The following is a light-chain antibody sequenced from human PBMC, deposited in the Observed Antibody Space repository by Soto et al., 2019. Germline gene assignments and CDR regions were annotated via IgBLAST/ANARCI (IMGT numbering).Light chain of an antibody. V-gene: IGKV1-5*01. CDR1: QSISSW. Sequence: DIQMTQSPSTLSASVGDRVTITCRASQSISSWLAWYQQKPGKAPKVLIYDASSLESGVPSRFSGSGSGTEFSLTISSLQPDDFATYYCHQYNHYWTFGQGTKVDIK. CDR3: HQYNHYWT. CDR2: DAS. J-gene: IGKJ1*01.